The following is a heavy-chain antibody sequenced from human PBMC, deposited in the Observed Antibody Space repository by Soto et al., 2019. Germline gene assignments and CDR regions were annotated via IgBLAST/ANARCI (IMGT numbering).Heavy chain of an antibody. V-gene: IGHV3-30-3*01. D-gene: IGHD2-8*01. CDR1: GFTFSSYA. J-gene: IGHJ4*02. CDR2: ISYDGSNK. CDR3: ARDVYYRQDY. Sequence: GGSLRLSCAASGFTFSSYAMHWVRQAPGKGLEWVAVISYDGSNKYYADSVKGRFTISGDNSKNTLYLQMNGLRAEDTAVYYCARDVYYRQDYWGQGTLVTVSS.